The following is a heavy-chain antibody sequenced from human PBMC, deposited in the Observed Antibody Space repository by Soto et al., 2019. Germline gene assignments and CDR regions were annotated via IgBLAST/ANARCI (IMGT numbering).Heavy chain of an antibody. Sequence: GGSLRFSGPAFGFTSGGLARHWARQASGKGLEWVGRIRSKANSYATAYAASVKGRFTISRDGSKNTAYLQMNSLKTEDTAVYYCTSYPQLVPHWGQGTLVTVSS. V-gene: IGHV3-73*01. CDR2: IRSKANSYAT. D-gene: IGHD2-2*01. CDR1: GFTSGGLA. J-gene: IGHJ4*02. CDR3: TSYPQLVPH.